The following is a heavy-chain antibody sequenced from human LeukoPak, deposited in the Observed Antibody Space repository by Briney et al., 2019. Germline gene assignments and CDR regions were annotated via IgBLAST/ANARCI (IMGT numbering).Heavy chain of an antibody. D-gene: IGHD3-3*01. CDR2: IYYSGST. Sequence: PSETLSLTCTVPGGSISSSSYFWGWIRQPPGKGLEWIGSIYYSGSTYYNPSLKSRVTISVDTSKNQFSLKLSSVTAADTAVYYCARDGPAPWSGYYARFNWFDPWGQGTLVTVSS. J-gene: IGHJ5*02. CDR1: GGSISSSSYF. V-gene: IGHV4-39*07. CDR3: ARDGPAPWSGYYARFNWFDP.